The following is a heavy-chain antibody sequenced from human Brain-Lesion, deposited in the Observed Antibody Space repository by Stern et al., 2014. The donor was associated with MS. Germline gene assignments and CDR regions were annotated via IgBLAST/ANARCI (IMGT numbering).Heavy chain of an antibody. CDR2: INYRRNP. D-gene: IGHD3-22*01. J-gene: IGHJ4*02. CDR1: YDSLSSYY. CDR3: ARAFSDYHDSAPGY. Sequence: QVQLVQSGPGLVKPSETLSLTCTVSYDSLSSYYWTWLRQPPGKGLEWIGYINYRRNPNYNPALKSRVPISVDASKNQFSLKLTSVTAADTAVYYCARAFSDYHDSAPGYWGQGTLVTVSS. V-gene: IGHV4-59*01.